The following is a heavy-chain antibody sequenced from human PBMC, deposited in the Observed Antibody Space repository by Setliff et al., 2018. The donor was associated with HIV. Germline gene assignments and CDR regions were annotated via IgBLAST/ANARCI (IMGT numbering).Heavy chain of an antibody. Sequence: PGESLKISCAASGFTFSSYSLHLVRQAPGKGLEWVSSISSSSSYIYYADSVKGRFTISRDNAKNSLYLQMNSLRAEDTAVYHCARGRGITLIAEFDYWGQGTVVTVSS. CDR3: ARGRGITLIAEFDY. CDR1: GFTFSSYS. V-gene: IGHV3-21*01. D-gene: IGHD3-22*01. J-gene: IGHJ4*02. CDR2: ISSSSSYI.